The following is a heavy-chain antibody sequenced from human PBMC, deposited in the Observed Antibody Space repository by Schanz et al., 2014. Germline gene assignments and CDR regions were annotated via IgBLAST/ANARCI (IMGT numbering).Heavy chain of an antibody. Sequence: EVQLVESGGGLVQPGGSLRLSCAASGFTFSSYWMHWVRQAPGKGLGWVSRINSDGSTTIYADSVKGRFTISRDNAKNTLYLQMNSLRAEDTAVYYCARPLGPNYYYYGLDVWGQGTTVTVSS. V-gene: IGHV3-74*01. J-gene: IGHJ6*02. CDR1: GFTFSSYW. CDR2: INSDGSTT. CDR3: ARPLGPNYYYYGLDV.